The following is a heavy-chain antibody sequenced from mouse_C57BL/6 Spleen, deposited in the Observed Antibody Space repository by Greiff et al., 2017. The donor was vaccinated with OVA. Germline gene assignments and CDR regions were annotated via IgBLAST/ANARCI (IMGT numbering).Heavy chain of an antibody. J-gene: IGHJ4*01. CDR1: GYTFTDYN. V-gene: IGHV1-22*01. CDR2: INPNNGGT. D-gene: IGHD1-1*02. Sequence: VQLKQSGPELVKPGASVKMSCKASGYTFTDYNMHWVKQSHGKSLEWIGYINPNNGGTSYNQKFKGKATLTVNKSSSTAYMELRSLTSEDSAVYYCAGDYGHYYAMDYWGQGTSVTVSS. CDR3: AGDYGHYYAMDY.